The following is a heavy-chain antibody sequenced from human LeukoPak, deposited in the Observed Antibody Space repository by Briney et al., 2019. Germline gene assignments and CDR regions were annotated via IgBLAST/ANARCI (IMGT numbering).Heavy chain of an antibody. CDR1: GFTFSSYW. Sequence: GGSLRLSCAASGFTFSSYWMRWVRQAPGKGLEWVANIKQDGSEKYYVDSVKGRFTISRDNSKNTLYLQMNSLRAEDTAVYYCARDPYRSSLEGIDVWGLRTTVTVSS. J-gene: IGHJ6*02. V-gene: IGHV3-7*03. D-gene: IGHD6-13*01. CDR2: IKQDGSEK. CDR3: ARDPYRSSLEGIDV.